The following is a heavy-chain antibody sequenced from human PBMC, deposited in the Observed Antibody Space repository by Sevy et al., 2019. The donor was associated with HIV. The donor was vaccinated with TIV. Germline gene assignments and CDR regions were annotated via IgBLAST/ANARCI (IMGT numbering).Heavy chain of an antibody. J-gene: IGHJ4*02. CDR3: ARGIGFWSGYSTRYFDY. D-gene: IGHD3-3*01. V-gene: IGHV4-59*01. Sequence: SETLSLTCTVSGGSISSYYWSWIRQPPGKGLEWIGYIYYSGSTNYNPSLKSRFTISVDTSKNKFSLKLSSVTAADTAVYYCARGIGFWSGYSTRYFDYWGQGTLVTVSS. CDR2: IYYSGST. CDR1: GGSISSYY.